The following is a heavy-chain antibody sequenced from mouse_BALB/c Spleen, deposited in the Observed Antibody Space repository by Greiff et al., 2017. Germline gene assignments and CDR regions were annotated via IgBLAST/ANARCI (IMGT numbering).Heavy chain of an antibody. CDR2: ISTYYGNT. CDR3: ARDYGYYYAMDY. CDR1: GYTFTDYA. Sequence: VKLQESGPELVRPGVSVKISCKGSGYTFTDYAMHWVKQSHAKSLEWIGVISTYYGNTNYNQKFKGKATMTVDKSSSTAYMELARLTSEDSAIYYCARDYGYYYAMDYWGQGTSVTVSS. V-gene: IGHV1-67*01. D-gene: IGHD1-1*01. J-gene: IGHJ4*01.